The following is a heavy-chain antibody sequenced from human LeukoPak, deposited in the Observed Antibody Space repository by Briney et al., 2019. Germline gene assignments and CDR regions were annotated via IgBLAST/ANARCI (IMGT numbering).Heavy chain of an antibody. Sequence: PGGSLRLSCVASGFTFSSYNMNWVRQAPGKGLEWVSSISSSSSYIYYADSVKGRFTISRDNSKNTLYLQMNSLRAEDTAVYYCAKDLSRVVGATLDYWGQGTLVTVSS. CDR1: GFTFSSYN. V-gene: IGHV3-21*04. CDR3: AKDLSRVVGATLDY. J-gene: IGHJ4*02. D-gene: IGHD1-26*01. CDR2: ISSSSSYI.